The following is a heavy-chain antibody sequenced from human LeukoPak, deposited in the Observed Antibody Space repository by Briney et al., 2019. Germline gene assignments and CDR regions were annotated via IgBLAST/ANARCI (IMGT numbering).Heavy chain of an antibody. CDR3: ARDLHEGMDV. CDR2: IYYSGST. V-gene: IGHV4-59*01. J-gene: IGHJ6*02. D-gene: IGHD4-11*01. Sequence: SETLSLTCTVSGGSISSYYWSWIRQPPGKGLEWIGYIYYSGSTNHNPSLKSRVTISVDTSKNQFSLKLSPVTAADTAVYYCARDLHEGMDVWGQGTTVTVSS. CDR1: GGSISSYY.